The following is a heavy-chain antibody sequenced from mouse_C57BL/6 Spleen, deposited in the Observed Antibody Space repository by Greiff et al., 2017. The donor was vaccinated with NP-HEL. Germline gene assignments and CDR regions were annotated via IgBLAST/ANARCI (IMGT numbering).Heavy chain of an antibody. Sequence: QVQLQQPGAELVRPGSSVKLSCKASGYTFTSYWMHWVKQRPIQGLEWIGNIDTSDSETHYNQKFKDKATLTVDKSSSPAYMQLSSLTSYDPAVYYCARTHYYGSSYLDYWGQGTTLTVSS. V-gene: IGHV1-52*01. D-gene: IGHD1-1*01. CDR2: IDTSDSET. CDR3: ARTHYYGSSYLDY. CDR1: GYTFTSYW. J-gene: IGHJ2*01.